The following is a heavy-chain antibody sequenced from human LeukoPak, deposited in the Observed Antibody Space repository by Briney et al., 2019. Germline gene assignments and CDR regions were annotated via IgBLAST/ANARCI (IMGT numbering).Heavy chain of an antibody. CDR1: GYTITSYA. V-gene: IGHV7-4-1*02. CDR2: INTITGNP. Sequence: GASVKVSCKASGYTITSYAMNWLRQAPGQGLEWMGWINTITGNPTYAQGFTGRFVFSLDTSVSTAYLQISSLKAEDTAVYYCARDGLAKPFDYWGQGTLVTVSS. J-gene: IGHJ4*02. D-gene: IGHD6-19*01. CDR3: ARDGLAKPFDY.